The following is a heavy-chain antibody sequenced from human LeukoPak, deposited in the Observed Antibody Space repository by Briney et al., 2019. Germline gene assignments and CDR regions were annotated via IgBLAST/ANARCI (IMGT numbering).Heavy chain of an antibody. CDR1: GFTFSSYS. J-gene: IGHJ6*02. CDR3: ARDSVNYGMDV. V-gene: IGHV3-48*04. Sequence: GGSLRLSCAASGFTFSSYSMNWVRQAPGGGLEWVSYISSSSSTIFYADSVKGRFTICRDNAQNSLYLQMNSLRADGTAVYYCARDSVNYGMDVWGQGTTVTVSS. CDR2: ISSSSSTI.